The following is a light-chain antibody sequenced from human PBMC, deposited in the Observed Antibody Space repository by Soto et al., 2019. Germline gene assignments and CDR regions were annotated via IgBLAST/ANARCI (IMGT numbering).Light chain of an antibody. J-gene: IGKJ1*01. V-gene: IGKV3-15*01. Sequence: VMTQSPATLSVSPGERATLSCRASQSISTNLAWYQQNRGQAPRLLIYGASTRATGIPARFSGSVSGTDFTLTISSLQSEDFAVYYCQQYNNWPRTFGQGTKVDNK. CDR3: QQYNNWPRT. CDR2: GAS. CDR1: QSISTN.